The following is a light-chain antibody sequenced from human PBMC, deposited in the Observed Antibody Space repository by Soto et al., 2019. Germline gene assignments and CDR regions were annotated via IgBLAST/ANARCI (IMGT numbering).Light chain of an antibody. J-gene: IGKJ1*01. Sequence: DIQMTHSPSTLSAFVGDRVTITCRASQSIGRWLAWYQQKPGKAPKLLIYDASTLESGGPSRFSGSGSGAEFTLTISSLQPDDFGSYYCQQYNNYPWTFGQGTKVDI. CDR1: QSIGRW. V-gene: IGKV1-5*01. CDR3: QQYNNYPWT. CDR2: DAS.